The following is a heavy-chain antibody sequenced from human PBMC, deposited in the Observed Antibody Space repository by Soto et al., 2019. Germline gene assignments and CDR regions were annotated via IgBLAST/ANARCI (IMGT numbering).Heavy chain of an antibody. CDR1: GGSIRSGGYF. CDR3: ARLNSGLYQSFDS. V-gene: IGHV4-31*03. CDR2: IYSTGST. Sequence: QVQLEASGPGLVKPSQTVSLTCSVSGGSIRSGGYFWTWIRQHPGKGLEYIGHIYSTGSTYYIPSLRRRLTMSLDTSKNQFSLTLTSVTAADTALYFCARLNSGLYQSFDSWGQGALVTVSS. D-gene: IGHD2-8*01. J-gene: IGHJ4*02.